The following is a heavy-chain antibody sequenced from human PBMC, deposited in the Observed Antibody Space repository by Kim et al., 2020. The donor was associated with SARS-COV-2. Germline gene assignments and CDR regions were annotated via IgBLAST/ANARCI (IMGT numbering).Heavy chain of an antibody. CDR1: GGTFSSYA. CDR3: ARDRGGSYPEYYFDY. V-gene: IGHV1-69*13. D-gene: IGHD1-26*01. CDR2: IIPIFGTA. J-gene: IGHJ4*02. Sequence: SVKVSCKASGGTFSSYAISWVRQAPGQGLEWMGGIIPIFGTANYAQKFQGRVTITADESTSTAYMELSSLRSEDTAVYYCARDRGGSYPEYYFDYWGQGTLVTVSS.